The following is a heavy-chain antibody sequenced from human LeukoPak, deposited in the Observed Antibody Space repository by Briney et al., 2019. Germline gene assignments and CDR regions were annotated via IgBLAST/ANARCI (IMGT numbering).Heavy chain of an antibody. J-gene: IGHJ4*02. D-gene: IGHD3-3*01. Sequence: GGSLRLSCAASGFTFSSYAMSWVRQAPGKGLEWVSAISGSGGSTYYADSVKGWFTISRDNSKNTLYLQMNSLRAEDTAVYYRAKEGYYDFWSGYSHRPFDYWGQGTLVTVSS. V-gene: IGHV3-23*01. CDR2: ISGSGGST. CDR1: GFTFSSYA. CDR3: AKEGYYDFWSGYSHRPFDY.